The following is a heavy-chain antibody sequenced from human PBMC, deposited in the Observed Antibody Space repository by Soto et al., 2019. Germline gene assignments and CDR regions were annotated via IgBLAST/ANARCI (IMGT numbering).Heavy chain of an antibody. CDR2: ISAYNGNT. V-gene: IGHV1-18*01. J-gene: IGHJ4*02. CDR1: GYTFTSYG. Sequence: ASVKVSCKASGYTFTSYGISWVRQAPGQGLEWMGWISAYNGNTNYAQKLQGRVTMTTDTSTSTAYMELRSLRAEDTAVYYCAKQIPAAGSDYWGQGTLVTVSS. CDR3: AKQIPAAGSDY. D-gene: IGHD6-13*01.